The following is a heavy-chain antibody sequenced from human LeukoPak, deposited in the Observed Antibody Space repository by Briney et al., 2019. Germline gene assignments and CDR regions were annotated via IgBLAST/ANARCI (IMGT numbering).Heavy chain of an antibody. J-gene: IGHJ4*02. CDR3: ARDPLNCSSSSYFDY. D-gene: IGHD6-6*01. Sequence: GGSLRLSCAASGFTFITCGMNWVRQAPGKGLEWISYISSSNSPIYYADSVKGRFTISRDNDKNSLYLEMNSLRAEDTAVYYCARDPLNCSSSSYFDYWGQGTLVTVSS. CDR1: GFTFITCG. CDR2: ISSSNSPI. V-gene: IGHV3-48*01.